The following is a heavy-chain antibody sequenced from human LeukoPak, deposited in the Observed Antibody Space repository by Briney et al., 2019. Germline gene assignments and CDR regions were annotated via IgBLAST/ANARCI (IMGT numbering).Heavy chain of an antibody. J-gene: IGHJ4*02. V-gene: IGHV3-23*01. Sequence: PGGSLRLSCAASGFIFSSYAMSWVRQAPGKGLEWVAAISDSGITTYYTDSVKGRFTISRDNSRNTLYLQMSSLRAEDTAGYYCARGSTVFGVGKFDYWGQGTLVTYSS. CDR1: GFIFSSYA. CDR3: ARGSTVFGVGKFDY. CDR2: ISDSGITT. D-gene: IGHD3-3*01.